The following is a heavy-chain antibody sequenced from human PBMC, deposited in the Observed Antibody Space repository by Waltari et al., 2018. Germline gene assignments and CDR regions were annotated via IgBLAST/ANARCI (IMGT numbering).Heavy chain of an antibody. CDR3: ARLAAAAFDY. CDR2: IYHSGST. J-gene: IGHJ4*02. D-gene: IGHD6-13*01. V-gene: IGHV4-38-2*01. Sequence: QVQLQESGPGLVKPSQTLSLTCAVSGYSISSGYYWGWIRQPPGKGLEWIGSIYHSGSTYYNPSLKSRVTISVDTSKNQFSLKLSSVTAADTAVYYCARLAAAAFDYWGQGTLVTVSS. CDR1: GYSISSGYY.